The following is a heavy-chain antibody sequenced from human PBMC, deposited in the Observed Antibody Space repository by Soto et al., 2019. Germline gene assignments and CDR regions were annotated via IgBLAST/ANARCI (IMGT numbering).Heavy chain of an antibody. J-gene: IGHJ5*02. CDR1: GGTFSSYA. V-gene: IGHV1-69*06. CDR2: IIPIFGTA. D-gene: IGHD5-12*01. Sequence: SVKVSCKASGGTFSSYAISWVRQAPGQGLEWMGGIIPIFGTANYAQKFQGRVTITADKSTSTAYMELSSLRSEDTAVYYCARGVEVATIWMNNWFDPCGQRTLVTVSS. CDR3: ARGVEVATIWMNNWFDP.